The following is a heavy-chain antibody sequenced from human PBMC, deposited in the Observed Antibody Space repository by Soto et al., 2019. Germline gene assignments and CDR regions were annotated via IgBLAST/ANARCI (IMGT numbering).Heavy chain of an antibody. J-gene: IGHJ6*02. CDR2: ISGSNSYI. CDR3: XRXXXAAXXTGLSYYYGMDV. D-gene: IGHD3-10*01. V-gene: IGHV3-21*01. CDR1: GFTFSTYS. Sequence: EVQLVESGGGLVKPGGSLRLSCAASGFTFSTYSMNWVRQAPGKGLEWVSSISGSNSYIYYADSVKGRFTISRDNAKNSLYLQMNSLXAXXXXVYYXXRXXXAAXXTGLSYYYGMDVWGQGTTVTVSS.